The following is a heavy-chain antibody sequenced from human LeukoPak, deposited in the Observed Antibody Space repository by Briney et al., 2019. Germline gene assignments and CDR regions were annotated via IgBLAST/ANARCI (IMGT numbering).Heavy chain of an antibody. CDR1: GFTFSSYG. V-gene: IGHV3-23*01. CDR2: ISGSGGST. J-gene: IGHJ6*03. D-gene: IGHD3-9*01. Sequence: GGSLRLSCAASGFTFSSYGMSWVRQAPGKGLEWVSAISGSGGSTYYADSVKGRFTISRDNSKNTLYLQMNSLRAEDTAVYYCARDARFDSYYYYYMDVWGKGTTVTISS. CDR3: ARDARFDSYYYYYMDV.